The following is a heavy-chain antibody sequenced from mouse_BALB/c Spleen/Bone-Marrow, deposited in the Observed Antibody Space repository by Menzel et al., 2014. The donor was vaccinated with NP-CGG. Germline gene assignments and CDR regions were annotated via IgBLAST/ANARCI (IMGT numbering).Heavy chain of an antibody. CDR1: GFSLTSYG. D-gene: IGHD2-14*01. CDR3: ARVIRYESCFDY. CDR2: IWPVGST. V-gene: IGHV2-9*02. Sequence: QVQLNESGPGLVAPSQSLSITSPVSGFSLTSYGVHWVRQPPGKDLEFLGVIWPVGSTNYNSALMSRLSISKDNSKSQVFLKMNSLQTDDTDMYYCARVIRYESCFDYGGQGTTLTVSS. J-gene: IGHJ2*01.